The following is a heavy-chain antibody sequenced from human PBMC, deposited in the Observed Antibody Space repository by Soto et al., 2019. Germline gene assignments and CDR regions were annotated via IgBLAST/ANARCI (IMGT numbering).Heavy chain of an antibody. J-gene: IGHJ4*02. CDR2: INAGNGNT. V-gene: IGHV1-3*01. CDR3: ARGPILRYFDWPKIDY. Sequence: ASVKVSCKASGYTFTSYAMHWVRQAPGQRLEWMGWINAGNGNTKYSQKFQGRVTITRDTSASTAYMELSSLRSEDTAVYYCARGPILRYFDWPKIDYWGQGTQVTVSS. D-gene: IGHD3-9*01. CDR1: GYTFTSYA.